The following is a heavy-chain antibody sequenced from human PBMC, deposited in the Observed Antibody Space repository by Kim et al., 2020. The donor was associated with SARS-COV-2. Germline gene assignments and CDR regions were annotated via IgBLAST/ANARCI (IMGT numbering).Heavy chain of an antibody. J-gene: IGHJ4*02. V-gene: IGHV3-30*18. CDR1: GFTFSSYG. Sequence: GGSLRLSCAASGFTFSSYGMHWVRQAPGKGLEWVAVISYDGSNTYYADSVKGRFTISRDNSKNTLYLQMNSLRAEDTAVYYCAKDRFSGWYFDYWGQGTLVTVSS. CDR3: AKDRFSGWYFDY. CDR2: ISYDGSNT. D-gene: IGHD6-19*01.